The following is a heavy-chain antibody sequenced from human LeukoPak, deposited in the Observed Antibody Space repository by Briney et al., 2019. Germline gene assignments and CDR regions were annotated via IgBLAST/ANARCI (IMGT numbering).Heavy chain of an antibody. Sequence: ASVKVSCKASGYTFTGYPMHWVRQAPGQGLEWMGWINPNSGGTNYAQKFQGRVTMTRDTSIRTVYMELSSLRSDDTAVYYCARDNDVGGGAFYGMDVWGQGTTGTVSS. CDR3: ARDNDVGGGAFYGMDV. CDR1: GYTFTGYP. J-gene: IGHJ6*02. D-gene: IGHD3-3*01. CDR2: INPNSGGT. V-gene: IGHV1-2*02.